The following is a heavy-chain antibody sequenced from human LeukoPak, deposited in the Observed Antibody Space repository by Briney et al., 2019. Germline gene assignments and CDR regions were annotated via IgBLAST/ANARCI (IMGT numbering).Heavy chain of an antibody. CDR1: GFTFSNTW. CDR3: AADLDAYNTLDS. J-gene: IGHJ4*02. V-gene: IGHV3-15*01. Sequence: PGGSLRLSCVGSGFTFSNTWMNWVRRAPGKGLEWVGRIKTKSEGGTTHYAGHVKGGFTISRDDSKKTIFLQMNSLKIEDTAIYFCAADLDAYNTLDSWGQGALVTVSS. D-gene: IGHD5-24*01. CDR2: IKTKSEGGTT.